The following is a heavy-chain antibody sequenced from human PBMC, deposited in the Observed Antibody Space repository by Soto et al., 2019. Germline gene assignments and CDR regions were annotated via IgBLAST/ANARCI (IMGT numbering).Heavy chain of an antibody. CDR1: GGTFSSYA. CDR3: ARAGYSSSWNRYYYYGMDV. J-gene: IGHJ6*02. D-gene: IGHD6-13*01. CDR2: IIPIFGTA. V-gene: IGHV1-69*01. Sequence: QVQLVQSGAEVKKPGSSVKVSCKASGGTFSSYAISWVRQAPGQGLEWMGGIIPIFGTANYAQKFQGRVTITADESTSTAYRELSSRRSEYTSVYYCARAGYSSSWNRYYYYGMDVWGQGTTVTVSS.